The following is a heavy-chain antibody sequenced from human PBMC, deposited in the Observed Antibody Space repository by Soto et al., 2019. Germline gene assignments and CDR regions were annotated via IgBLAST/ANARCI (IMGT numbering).Heavy chain of an antibody. D-gene: IGHD5-18*01. V-gene: IGHV4-31*03. J-gene: IGHJ4*02. CDR2: VSSSGDS. CDR1: GDSISSATHY. Sequence: SETLSLTCTVSGDSISSATHYWNWIRQHPGKGLEWIGYVSSSGDSYYSPSLKSRVFMSVDTSKNLFSLKLSSVTAADTAIYYGVGRLTSMHNYFDSWGQGTQVTVSS. CDR3: VGRLTSMHNYFDS.